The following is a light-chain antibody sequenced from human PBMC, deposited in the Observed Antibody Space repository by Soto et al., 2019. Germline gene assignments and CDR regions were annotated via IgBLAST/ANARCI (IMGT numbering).Light chain of an antibody. CDR2: DAS. CDR1: QNISSY. Sequence: DIQMTQCPSYLCASVGEIVTVGSRASQNISSYLNWYQQKPGKAPKLLIYDASTLLSGVPSRFNGSGSGTDFALPISSLQPEAVATSYCQKHYSAPLTFGGGTKVDIK. V-gene: IGKV1-27*01. J-gene: IGKJ4*01. CDR3: QKHYSAPLT.